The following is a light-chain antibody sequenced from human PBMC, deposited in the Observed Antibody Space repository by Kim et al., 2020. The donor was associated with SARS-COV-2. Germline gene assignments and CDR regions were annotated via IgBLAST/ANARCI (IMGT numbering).Light chain of an antibody. J-gene: IGKJ2*01. CDR1: QNIYSY. CDR2: AAS. V-gene: IGKV1-39*01. Sequence: SASVGDRVTITCRASQNIYSYVNWYQQKSGEAPKLLIHAASNLQSGVPSRFSGSGSGTDFTLTISSLQFEDFATYYCQHSFGAPVTFGQGTKLEIK. CDR3: QHSFGAPVT.